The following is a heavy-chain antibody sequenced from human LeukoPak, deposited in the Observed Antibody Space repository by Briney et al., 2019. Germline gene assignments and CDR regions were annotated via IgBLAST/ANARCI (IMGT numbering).Heavy chain of an antibody. CDR1: GGSISSYY. V-gene: IGHV4-59*01. D-gene: IGHD3/OR15-3a*01. CDR3: ARDASRVDYRYFDL. J-gene: IGHJ2*01. Sequence: SETLSLTCTVSGGSISSYYWSWIRQPPGKGLEWIGYIYYSGSTNYNPSLKSRVTISVDTSKNQFSLKLSSVTAADTAVYYCARDASRVDYRYFDLWGRGTLVTVSS. CDR2: IYYSGST.